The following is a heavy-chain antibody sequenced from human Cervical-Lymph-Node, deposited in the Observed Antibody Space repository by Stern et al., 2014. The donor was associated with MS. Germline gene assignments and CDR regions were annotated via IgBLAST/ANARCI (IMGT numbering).Heavy chain of an antibody. J-gene: IGHJ4*02. CDR3: TRGPRT. V-gene: IGHV1-8*01. CDR2: MNPDSGDT. Sequence: MPLVESGAEVVKPGASVKISCRASGYTFTRYDIHWVRRAAGQGLEWMGWMNPDSGDTGFAQKFQGRVTMTRDTSVNTAYLELHSLKSEDTAVYYCTRGPRTWGRGTLVTVSS. CDR1: GYTFTRYD. D-gene: IGHD1-7*01.